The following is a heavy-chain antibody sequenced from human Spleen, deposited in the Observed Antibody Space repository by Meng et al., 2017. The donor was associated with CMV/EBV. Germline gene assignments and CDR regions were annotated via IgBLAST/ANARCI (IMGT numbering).Heavy chain of an antibody. CDR2: ISGSGVST. CDR3: AKDAPTGAAVAIYFFAY. J-gene: IGHJ4*02. D-gene: IGHD6-19*01. Sequence: GESLKISCAASGCPFSTYAMTWVRQAPGKGLEWVSAISGSGVSTYYADSVKGRFTISRDKSKNTLYLQMNSLRAEDTAVYYCAKDAPTGAAVAIYFFAYWGQGTLVTVSS. V-gene: IGHV3-23*01. CDR1: GCPFSTYA.